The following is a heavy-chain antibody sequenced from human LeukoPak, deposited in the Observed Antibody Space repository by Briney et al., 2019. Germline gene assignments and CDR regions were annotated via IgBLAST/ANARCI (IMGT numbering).Heavy chain of an antibody. J-gene: IGHJ6*02. CDR2: ISWNSGSI. V-gene: IGHV3-9*01. CDR3: AKDLTGTTHYYYGMDV. D-gene: IGHD1-7*01. Sequence: SLRLSCAASGFTFDDYAMHWVRQAPGKGLEWVSGISWNSGSIGYADSVKGRFTISRDNAKNSLYLQMNSLRAEDTALYYCAKDLTGTTHYYYGMDVWGQGTTVTVSS. CDR1: GFTFDDYA.